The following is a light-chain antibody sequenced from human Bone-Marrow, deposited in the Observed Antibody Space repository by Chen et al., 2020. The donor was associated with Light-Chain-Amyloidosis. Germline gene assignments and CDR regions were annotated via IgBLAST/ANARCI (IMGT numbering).Light chain of an antibody. CDR2: VNQDGTH. V-gene: IGLV4-69*01. J-gene: IGLJ2*01. Sequence: QLVLTQSPSASASLGASVKLTCILSSGHRIYPIAWHQRQPGKGPRYLMLVNQDGTHTKGDGIPDRFSGSSSGAERYLTISSLRSEDEADYYCQTWGSGFHVLFGGGTRLSVL. CDR1: SGHRIYP. CDR3: QTWGSGFHVL.